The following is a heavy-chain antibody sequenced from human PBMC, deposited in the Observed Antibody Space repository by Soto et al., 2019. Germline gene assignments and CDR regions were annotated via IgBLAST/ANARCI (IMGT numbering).Heavy chain of an antibody. CDR1: DFSLTNARMG. J-gene: IGHJ4*02. CDR2: IVSNGGE. CDR3: ARLSALVVTGVYYFDY. V-gene: IGHV2-26*01. D-gene: IGHD3-9*01. Sequence: SGPTLVNPTETLPLTCIVSDFSLTNARMGVSWIRQPPGKAPEWLAHIVSNGGESYRTSLKSRLTISKDTSKSQVVLTMSNMDPVGTATYYCARLSALVVTGVYYFDYWGQGPQVTVSS.